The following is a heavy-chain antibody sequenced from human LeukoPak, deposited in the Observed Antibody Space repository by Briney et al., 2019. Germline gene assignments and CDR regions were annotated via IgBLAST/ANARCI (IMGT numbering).Heavy chain of an antibody. D-gene: IGHD1-14*01. CDR1: GFTFDDYA. Sequence: AGGSLRLSCAASGFTFDDYAMHWVRQAPGKGLEWVSGISWNSGSIGYADSVKGRFTISRDNAKNSLYLQMSSLRAEDTALYYCAKDIATGNRLYYFDYWGQGTLVTVSS. J-gene: IGHJ4*02. CDR3: AKDIATGNRLYYFDY. V-gene: IGHV3-9*01. CDR2: ISWNSGSI.